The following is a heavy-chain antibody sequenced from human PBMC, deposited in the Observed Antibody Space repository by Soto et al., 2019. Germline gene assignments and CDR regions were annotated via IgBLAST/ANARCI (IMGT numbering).Heavy chain of an antibody. CDR2: VYYRGRS. J-gene: IGHJ4*02. V-gene: IGHV4-39*01. CDR1: GGSVTNSSYY. CDR3: VSQRTTVPTQAYFDY. Sequence: PSETLSLTCTVSGGSVTNSSYYWGWIRQSPGKGLEWIGSVYYRGRSSSKSSVKSRVTISVDTSKNRFSLSLNSVTASDTAVYFCVSQRTTVPTQAYFDYWGPGALVTVSS. D-gene: IGHD4-17*01.